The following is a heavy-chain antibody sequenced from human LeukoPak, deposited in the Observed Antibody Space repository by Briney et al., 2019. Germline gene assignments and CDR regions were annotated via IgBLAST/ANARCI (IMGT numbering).Heavy chain of an antibody. CDR1: GFTFSDYY. V-gene: IGHV3-11*01. CDR2: ISSSGSTI. J-gene: IGHJ3*02. CDR3: ARPTMLGGWGAFDI. Sequence: GGSLRLSCAASGFTFSDYYMSWIRQAPGKGLEWVSYISSSGSTIYYADSVKGRFTISRDNAKNSLYLQMNSLRAEDTAAYYCARPTMLGGWGAFDIWGQGTMVTVSS. D-gene: IGHD3-10*02.